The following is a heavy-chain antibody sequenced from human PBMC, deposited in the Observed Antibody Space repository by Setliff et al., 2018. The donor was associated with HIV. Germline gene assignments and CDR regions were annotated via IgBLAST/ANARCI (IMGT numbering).Heavy chain of an antibody. CDR2: INSDGTST. D-gene: IGHD1-26*01. CDR1: GFTFSTYW. J-gene: IGHJ4*02. CDR3: TTWQGYSGSSRAFDY. Sequence: PGGSLRLSCAASGFTFSTYWMYWVRQAPGKGLVWVSRINSDGTSTTYADSVKGRFTISRDNAKNTLYLQMNSLRAEDTAVYYCTTWQGYSGSSRAFDYWGQGRLVTVLL. V-gene: IGHV3-74*01.